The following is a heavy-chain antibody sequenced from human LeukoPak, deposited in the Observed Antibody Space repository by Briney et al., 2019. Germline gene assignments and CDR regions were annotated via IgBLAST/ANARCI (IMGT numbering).Heavy chain of an antibody. Sequence: ASVKVSCKASGYTFTSYDINWVRQATGQGLEWMGWMNPNSGNTGYTQKFQGRVTITRNTSISTAYMELSSLRSEDTAVYYCARGRLAWLCQSQEYFDYWGQGTLVTVSS. CDR3: ARGRLAWLCQSQEYFDY. D-gene: IGHD3-3*01. CDR1: GYTFTSYD. J-gene: IGHJ4*02. CDR2: MNPNSGNT. V-gene: IGHV1-8*03.